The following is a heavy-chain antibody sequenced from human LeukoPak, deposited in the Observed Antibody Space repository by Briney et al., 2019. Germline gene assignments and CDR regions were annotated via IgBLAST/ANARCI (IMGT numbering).Heavy chain of an antibody. J-gene: IGHJ5*02. V-gene: IGHV5-51*01. D-gene: IGHD3-10*01. CDR1: GYSFTSYW. CDR3: ARLPPMVRGVIRQDWFDP. CDR2: IYPGDSDT. Sequence: GESLKISCKGSGYSFTSYWIGWVRQMPGKGLGWMGIIYPGDSDTRYSPSFQGQVTISADKSISTAYLQWSSLKASDTAMYYCARLPPMVRGVIRQDWFDPWGQGTLVTVSS.